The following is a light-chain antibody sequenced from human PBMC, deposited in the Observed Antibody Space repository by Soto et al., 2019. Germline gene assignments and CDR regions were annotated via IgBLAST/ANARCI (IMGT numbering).Light chain of an antibody. V-gene: IGLV1-44*01. Sequence: QSVLTQSPSASGTPGQRVTISCSGSSSHIGTYAVNWYQQLPGAAPTLLIFRNHQRPSGVPDRFSGSKSGTSASLAISGPQSEDEADYYCAAGDDSLRAVVFGGGTKLTVL. CDR3: AAGDDSLRAVV. CDR1: SSHIGTYA. J-gene: IGLJ2*01. CDR2: RNH.